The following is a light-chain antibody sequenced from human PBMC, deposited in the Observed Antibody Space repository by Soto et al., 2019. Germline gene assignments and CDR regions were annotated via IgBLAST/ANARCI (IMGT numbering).Light chain of an antibody. CDR2: EVS. Sequence: QSALTQPASVSGSPGQSITISCTGTSSDVGGYNYVSWYQQHPGKAPKVMIYEVSNRPSGVSNRFSGSKSGNTASLTISGLQAEDEADYYCSSYTRSTTLYVVFGGGTKLTVL. J-gene: IGLJ2*01. CDR1: SSDVGGYNY. V-gene: IGLV2-14*01. CDR3: SSYTRSTTLYVV.